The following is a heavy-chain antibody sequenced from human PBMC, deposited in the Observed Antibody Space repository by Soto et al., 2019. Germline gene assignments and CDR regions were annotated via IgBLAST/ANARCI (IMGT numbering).Heavy chain of an antibody. V-gene: IGHV1-69*05. CDR1: GGTFSSYA. CDR2: VIPIFGST. Sequence: SVKVSCKASGGTFSSYAIRWVRQAPGEGVAWMGGVIPIFGSTSYAQKFQGRVTMTRDTSTSTVYMELSSLRSEDNAVYYCARELARYYDSTGSHHAFDIWGQGTMVTV. D-gene: IGHD3-22*01. CDR3: ARELARYYDSTGSHHAFDI. J-gene: IGHJ3*02.